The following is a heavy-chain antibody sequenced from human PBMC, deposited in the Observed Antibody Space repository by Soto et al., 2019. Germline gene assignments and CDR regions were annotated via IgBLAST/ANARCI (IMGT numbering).Heavy chain of an antibody. V-gene: IGHV2-70*11. J-gene: IGHJ4*02. D-gene: IGHD5-12*01. CDR3: ARHAVATTSFDY. CDR2: IDWDDDK. Sequence: SGPTLVNPTQTLTLTCTFSGFSLSTSGMCVSWVRQPPGKALEWLARIDWDDDKYYSTSLKTRLTISKDTSKNQVVLTMTNMDPVDTATYYCARHAVATTSFDYWGQGTLVTVSS. CDR1: GFSLSTSGMC.